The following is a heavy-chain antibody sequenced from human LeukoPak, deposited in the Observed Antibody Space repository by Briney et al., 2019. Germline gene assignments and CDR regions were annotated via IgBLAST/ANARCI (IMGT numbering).Heavy chain of an antibody. CDR1: GGSFSDYY. D-gene: IGHD3-16*02. CDR2: IYYSGST. CDR3: ARVGGIYDYVWGSYRSDAFDI. Sequence: SETLSLTCAVYGGSFSDYYWSWIRQPPGKGLEWIGYIYYSGSTNYNPSLKSRVTISVDTSKNQFSLKLSSVTAADTAVYYCARVGGIYDYVWGSYRSDAFDIWGQGTMVTVSS. V-gene: IGHV4-59*01. J-gene: IGHJ3*02.